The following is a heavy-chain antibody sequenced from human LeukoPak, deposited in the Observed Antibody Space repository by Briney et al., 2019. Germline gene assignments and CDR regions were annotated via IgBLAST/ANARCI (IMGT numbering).Heavy chain of an antibody. CDR3: ARDRGSGWYGDLGY. Sequence: PGGSLRLSCAASGFTFNSYGMNWVRQAPGKGLEWVSSIDNSGTNIYYADSLKGRFTISRDNAKNSLYLEMNSLRAEDTAVYFCARDRGSGWYGDLGYWGQGTLVTVSS. CDR2: IDNSGTNI. V-gene: IGHV3-21*06. J-gene: IGHJ4*02. CDR1: GFTFNSYG. D-gene: IGHD6-19*01.